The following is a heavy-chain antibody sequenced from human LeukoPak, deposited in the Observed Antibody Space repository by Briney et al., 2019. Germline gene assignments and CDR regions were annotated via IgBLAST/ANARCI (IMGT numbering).Heavy chain of an antibody. J-gene: IGHJ4*02. CDR3: ARNAYGTSSENYFDF. Sequence: ASVKVSCKASGYTFTSYGISWVRQAPGQGLEWMGWISAYNGNTNYAQSFQGRITMTTDTSTGTAYMELRSLKSDDTAVYYCARNAYGTSSENYFDFWGRGTLVTVSS. CDR1: GYTFTSYG. V-gene: IGHV1-18*01. CDR2: ISAYNGNT. D-gene: IGHD6-6*01.